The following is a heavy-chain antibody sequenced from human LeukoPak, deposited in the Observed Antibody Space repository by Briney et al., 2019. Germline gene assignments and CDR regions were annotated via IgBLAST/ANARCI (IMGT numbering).Heavy chain of an antibody. CDR1: GGSISSGGYY. CDR2: IYYSRST. D-gene: IGHD5-24*01. J-gene: IGHJ3*02. Sequence: PSETLSLTCTVSGGSISSGGYYWSWIRQHPGKGLEWIGYIYYSRSTYYNPSLKSRVTISVDTSKNQFSLKLSSVTAADTAVYYCARDRRDGYKSAFDIWGQGTMVTVSS. CDR3: ARDRRDGYKSAFDI. V-gene: IGHV4-31*03.